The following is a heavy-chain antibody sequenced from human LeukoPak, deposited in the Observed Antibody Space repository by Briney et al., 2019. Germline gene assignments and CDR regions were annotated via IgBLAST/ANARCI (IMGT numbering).Heavy chain of an antibody. J-gene: IGHJ4*02. D-gene: IGHD6-13*01. CDR2: ISYDGSDK. Sequence: PGRSLRLSCAASGFTFSSYAMHWVRQAPGKGLEWVAVISYDGSDKCYADSVKGRFTISKNNSKNTLYLQMNSLRAEDTAVYYCARDQGSSSYLDYWGQGTLVTVSS. V-gene: IGHV3-30*04. CDR1: GFTFSSYA. CDR3: ARDQGSSSYLDY.